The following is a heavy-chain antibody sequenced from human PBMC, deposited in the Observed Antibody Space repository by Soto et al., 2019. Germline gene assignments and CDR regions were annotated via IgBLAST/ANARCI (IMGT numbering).Heavy chain of an antibody. CDR3: ARNPPMDV. Sequence: TGGSLRLSCTGSGFAFNTYTINWVRQAPGKGLEWVSSISNNGDFIYYAESVRGRFTISRDNAKNSVYLQMNSLRPDDTAVYFCARNPPMDVWGQGTTVTVSS. V-gene: IGHV3-21*01. CDR1: GFAFNTYT. CDR2: ISNNGDFI. J-gene: IGHJ6*02.